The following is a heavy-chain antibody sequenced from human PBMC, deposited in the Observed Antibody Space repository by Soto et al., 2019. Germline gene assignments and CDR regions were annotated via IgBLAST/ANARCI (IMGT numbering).Heavy chain of an antibody. D-gene: IGHD5-18*01. J-gene: IGHJ6*02. CDR1: GYTFTSYA. V-gene: IGHV1-3*05. CDR2: INSGNGNT. Sequence: QVQLVQSGAEEKKPGASVKVSCKASGYTFTSYAMHCVRQAPGQRLEWMGGINSGNGNTKYSQKLKGRVTITRDTSASTAYMELSSLRSEDTAVYYSAREGYSYEGMDVWGQGTTVSVSS. CDR3: AREGYSYEGMDV.